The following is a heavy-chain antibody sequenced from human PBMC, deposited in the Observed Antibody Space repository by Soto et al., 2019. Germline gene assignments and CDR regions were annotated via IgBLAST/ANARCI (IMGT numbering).Heavy chain of an antibody. V-gene: IGHV3-30*02. J-gene: IGHJ4*02. CDR1: GFTFSSYG. CDR2: IWYDGSNK. D-gene: IGHD6-6*01. Sequence: GGSLRLSCAASGFTFSSYGMHWVRQAPGKGLEWVAVIWYDGSNKYYADSVKGRFTISRDNSKNTLYLQMNSLRAEDTAVYYCAKDLGSSVTGSPIGYWGQGTLVTVSS. CDR3: AKDLGSSVTGSPIGY.